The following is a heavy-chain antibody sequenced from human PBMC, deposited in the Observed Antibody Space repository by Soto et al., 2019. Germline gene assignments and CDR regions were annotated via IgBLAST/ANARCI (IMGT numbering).Heavy chain of an antibody. D-gene: IGHD1-26*01. J-gene: IGHJ4*02. V-gene: IGHV3-15*01. CDR3: TTGLVGIVGATPDHLNFEY. Sequence: VSLRLSCAASGFTFSNAWMSWVRQAPGKGLEWVGRIKSKTDGGTTDYAAPVKGRFTISRDDSKNTLYLQMNSLKTEDTAVYYCTTGLVGIVGATPDHLNFEYWGQGTLVTVSS. CDR2: IKSKTDGGTT. CDR1: GFTFSNAW.